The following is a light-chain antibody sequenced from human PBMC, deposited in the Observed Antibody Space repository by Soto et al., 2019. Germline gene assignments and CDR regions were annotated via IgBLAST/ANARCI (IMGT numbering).Light chain of an antibody. CDR3: CSFTTSSTIV. Sequence: QSVLTQPASVSGSPGQSITISCTGTSSDIGAYNHVSWYQQNPGKAPQLIIYEVSNRPSGLSNRFSASKSGNAASLTISGLQAEDEADYSCCSFTTSSTIVFGTGTKVTVL. CDR2: EVS. V-gene: IGLV2-14*01. J-gene: IGLJ1*01. CDR1: SSDIGAYNH.